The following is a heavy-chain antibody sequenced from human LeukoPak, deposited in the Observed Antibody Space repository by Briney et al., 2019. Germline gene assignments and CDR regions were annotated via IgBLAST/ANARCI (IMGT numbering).Heavy chain of an antibody. CDR1: GGSISSGSYY. CDR3: ARQGRFWTRGTRVPYYYMDV. D-gene: IGHD3/OR15-3a*01. J-gene: IGHJ6*03. V-gene: IGHV4-61*02. Sequence: QPSQTLSLTCTVSGGSISSGSYYWSWIRQPAGKGLEWIGRIYTSGSTNYNPSLKSRVTISVDTSKNQFSLKLSSVTAADTAVYYCARQGRFWTRGTRVPYYYMDVWGKGTTVTVSS. CDR2: IYTSGST.